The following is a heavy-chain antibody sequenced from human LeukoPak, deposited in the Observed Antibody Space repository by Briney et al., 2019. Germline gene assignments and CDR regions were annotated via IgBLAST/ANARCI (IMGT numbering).Heavy chain of an antibody. Sequence: PSETLSLTCTVSGGSISSGGYYWSWIRQPPGKGLEWIGYIYYSGSTNYNPSLKSRVTISVDTSKNQFSLKLSSVTAADTAVYYCARHGIVDSSRKYYFDYWGQGTLVTVSS. V-gene: IGHV4-61*08. CDR2: IYYSGST. D-gene: IGHD6-13*01. CDR1: GGSISSGGYY. CDR3: ARHGIVDSSRKYYFDY. J-gene: IGHJ4*02.